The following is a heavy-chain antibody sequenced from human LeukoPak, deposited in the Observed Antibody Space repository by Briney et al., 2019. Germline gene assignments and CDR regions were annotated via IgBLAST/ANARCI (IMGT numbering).Heavy chain of an antibody. CDR3: ARGSGYDPNWFDP. D-gene: IGHD5-12*01. J-gene: IGHJ5*02. Sequence: GGSLRLSCAASGFTFDDYGMSWVRQAPGKGLEWLSGINWNGGSTGYADSVKGRFAISRDNAKNSLYLQMNSLRAEDTALYHCARGSGYDPNWFDPWGQGTLVTVSS. CDR1: GFTFDDYG. V-gene: IGHV3-20*01. CDR2: INWNGGST.